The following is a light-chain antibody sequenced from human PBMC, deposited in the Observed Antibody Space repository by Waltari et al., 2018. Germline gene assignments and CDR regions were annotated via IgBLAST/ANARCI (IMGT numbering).Light chain of an antibody. CDR3: QQYDYWPWT. J-gene: IGKJ1*01. V-gene: IGKV3D-15*01. Sequence: IVMTQSPATLPLSPGERSTLTCTTSQSVRTTVAWFQQKPSQPPRLLIYGTSTRATGIPARFTGSGSGTEFSLTISSLQPADFATYYCQQYDYWPWTFGQGTRVETK. CDR2: GTS. CDR1: QSVRTT.